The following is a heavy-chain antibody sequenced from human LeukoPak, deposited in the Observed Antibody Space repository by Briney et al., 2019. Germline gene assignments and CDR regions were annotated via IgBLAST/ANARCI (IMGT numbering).Heavy chain of an antibody. V-gene: IGHV3-74*01. CDR2: VNSYGSTT. D-gene: IGHD6-13*01. J-gene: IGHJ4*02. CDR1: GFPLSKYW. CDR3: ARGYYSSSRFDS. Sequence: GGSLRLSCAVSGFPLSKYWTHWVRQAPGKGLVWVSRVNSYGSTTNYADSVKGRFTISRDHAENTLYMTMNSLRPEDTAVYYCARGYYSSSRFDSWGQGTLVTVSS.